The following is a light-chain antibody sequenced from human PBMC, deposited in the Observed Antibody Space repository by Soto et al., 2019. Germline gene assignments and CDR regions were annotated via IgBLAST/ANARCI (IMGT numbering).Light chain of an antibody. V-gene: IGLV1-40*01. Sequence: QSVLTQPPSVSGAPGQRVTISWTGSSSNIGTGYDVHWYQQLPGTAPKLLIYRNSNRPSGVPDRFSGSKSGTSASLAITGLQAEDEGDYYCQSYDSSLSGYVFGTGTKVTVL. CDR2: RNS. CDR3: QSYDSSLSGYV. CDR1: SSNIGTGYD. J-gene: IGLJ1*01.